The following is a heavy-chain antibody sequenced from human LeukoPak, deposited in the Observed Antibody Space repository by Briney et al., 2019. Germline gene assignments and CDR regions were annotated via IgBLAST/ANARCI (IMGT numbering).Heavy chain of an antibody. J-gene: IGHJ6*02. CDR2: INPSGGST. CDR3: ARDTQYSGSYYYYGMDV. Sequence: ASVKVSCKAPGYTFTSYYMHWVRQAPGQGLEWMGIINPSGGSTSYAQKFQGRVTMTRDTSTSTVYMELSSLRSEDTAVYYCARDTQYSGSYYYYGMDVWGQGTTVTVSS. CDR1: GYTFTSYY. V-gene: IGHV1-46*01. D-gene: IGHD1-26*01.